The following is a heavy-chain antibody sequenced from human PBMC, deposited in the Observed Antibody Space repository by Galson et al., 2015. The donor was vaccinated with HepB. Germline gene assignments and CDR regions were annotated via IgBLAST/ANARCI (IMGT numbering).Heavy chain of an antibody. D-gene: IGHD3-10*01. V-gene: IGHV1-69*13. CDR3: ARDKIEGTMIRGNGFDV. J-gene: IGHJ6*02. CDR1: GGTFTNYC. Sequence: SVKVSCKASGGTFTNYCISWVRQAPGQGLEWVGWLVPMFGIGKYAQKFPGRGTITADEATRTVNMDLSSLRSEDTAVYYCARDKIEGTMIRGNGFDVWGQGTTVAVSS. CDR2: LVPMFGIG.